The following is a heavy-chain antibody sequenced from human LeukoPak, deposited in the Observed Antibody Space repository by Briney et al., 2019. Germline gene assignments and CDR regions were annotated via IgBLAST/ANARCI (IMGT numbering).Heavy chain of an antibody. CDR3: ARDGAMSRGVIISRDAFDM. Sequence: PSETLSLTCTVSPGSINRYYWSWIRQPPGKGLEWIGYMDDSGSTIYNPTLKSRVTISGDTSKNQLSLKLSNVTAADTAVYFCARDGAMSRGVIISRDAFDMWGPGTRVTVSS. CDR1: PGSINRYY. CDR2: MDDSGST. V-gene: IGHV4-59*01. J-gene: IGHJ3*02. D-gene: IGHD3-10*01.